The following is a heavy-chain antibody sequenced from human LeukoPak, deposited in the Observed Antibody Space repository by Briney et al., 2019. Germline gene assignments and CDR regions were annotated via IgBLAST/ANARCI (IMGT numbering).Heavy chain of an antibody. CDR1: GGSFSGYY. D-gene: IGHD3-3*01. J-gene: IGHJ4*02. Sequence: SETLSLTCAVYGGSFSGYYWSWIRQPPGKGLEWIGEINHSGSTNYNPSLKSRVTISVDTSKNQFSLKLSSVTVADTAVYYCARRHTIPYYFDYWGQGTLVTVSS. CDR2: INHSGST. CDR3: ARRHTIPYYFDY. V-gene: IGHV4-34*01.